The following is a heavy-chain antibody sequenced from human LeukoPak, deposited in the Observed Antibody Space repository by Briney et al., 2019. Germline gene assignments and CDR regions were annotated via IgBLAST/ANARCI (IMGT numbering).Heavy chain of an antibody. J-gene: IGHJ4*02. CDR3: AKNSARTTVSTGLSY. CDR2: IGGAGVSS. Sequence: GGSLRLSCVAPGFTFRDYAMTWVRQAPGKGLEWVSGIGGAGVSSYYADSVKGRFTVSRDNSKNILYLQMDNLRADDTAIYYCAKNSARTTVSTGLSYWGPGTLVTVSS. CDR1: GFTFRDYA. D-gene: IGHD4-17*01. V-gene: IGHV3-23*01.